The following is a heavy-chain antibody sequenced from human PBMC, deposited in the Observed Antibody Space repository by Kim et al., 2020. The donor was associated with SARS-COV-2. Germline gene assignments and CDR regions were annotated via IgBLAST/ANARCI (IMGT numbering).Heavy chain of an antibody. D-gene: IGHD3-3*01. Sequence: GGSLRLSCAASGFTFSSYAMHWVRQAPGKGLEWVAVISYDGSNKYYVDSVKGRFTISRDNSKNTLYLQMNSLRAEDTAVYYCARDLTSITIFGVVAVGFEPWGQGTLVTVSS. V-gene: IGHV3-30*04. CDR1: GFTFSSYA. CDR3: ARDLTSITIFGVVAVGFEP. CDR2: ISYDGSNK. J-gene: IGHJ5*02.